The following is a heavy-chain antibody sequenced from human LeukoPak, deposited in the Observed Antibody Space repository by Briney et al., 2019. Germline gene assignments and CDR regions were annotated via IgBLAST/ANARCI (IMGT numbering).Heavy chain of an antibody. CDR3: ASGSSGWYFDY. CDR1: GYPFTSYD. J-gene: IGHJ4*02. D-gene: IGHD6-19*01. Sequence: GASVKVSCKASGYPFTSYDISWVRQAPGQGLEWMGWISAYNGNTNYAQKLQGRVTMTTDTSTSTAYMELRSLRSDDTAVYYCASGSSGWYFDYWGQGTLVTVSS. CDR2: ISAYNGNT. V-gene: IGHV1-18*01.